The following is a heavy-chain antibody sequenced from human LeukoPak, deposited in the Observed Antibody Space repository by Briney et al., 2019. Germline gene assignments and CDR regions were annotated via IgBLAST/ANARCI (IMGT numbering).Heavy chain of an antibody. CDR2: INTGNGNT. V-gene: IGHV1-3*04. D-gene: IGHD4-17*01. CDR3: ARDDYGDSKGRFDP. Sequence: ASVKVSCKASGYTFTSYAMHWVRQAPGQRLEWMGWINTGNGNTKYSQEFQGRVTITRDTSANTAYMELRSLRSDDTAVYYCARDDYGDSKGRFDPWGQGTLVTVSS. J-gene: IGHJ5*02. CDR1: GYTFTSYA.